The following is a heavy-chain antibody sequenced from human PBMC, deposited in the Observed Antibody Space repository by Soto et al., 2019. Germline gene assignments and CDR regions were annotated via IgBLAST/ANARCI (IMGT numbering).Heavy chain of an antibody. V-gene: IGHV3-7*05. Sequence: GGSLRLSCAASGFTFSSYWMSWVRQAPGKGQEWVANIKQDGSVKYYVDSVKGRFTISRDNAKNSLYLQMNSLRAEDTAVYYYLRVVCSSTSCPWDYYYGMEVWGQGTTVTVSS. D-gene: IGHD2-2*01. CDR1: GFTFSSYW. J-gene: IGHJ6*02. CDR3: LRVVCSSTSCPWDYYYGMEV. CDR2: IKQDGSVK.